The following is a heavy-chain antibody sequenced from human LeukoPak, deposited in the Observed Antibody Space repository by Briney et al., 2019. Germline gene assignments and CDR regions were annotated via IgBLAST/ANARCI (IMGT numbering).Heavy chain of an antibody. V-gene: IGHV3-23*01. CDR1: GFTFSSYA. CDR2: SGGST. D-gene: IGHD3-22*01. CDR3: ARTTHYDSSGPYY. J-gene: IGHJ4*02. Sequence: GGSLRLSCAAAGFTFSSYAMSWVRQAPGKGLEWVSASGGSTYYADSVKGRFTISRDNSKNTLYLQMNSLRAEDTAVYYCARTTHYDSSGPYYWGQGTLVTVSS.